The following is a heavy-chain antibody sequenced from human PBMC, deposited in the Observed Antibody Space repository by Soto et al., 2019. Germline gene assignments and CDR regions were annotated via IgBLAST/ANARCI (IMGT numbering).Heavy chain of an antibody. J-gene: IGHJ4*02. Sequence: GGSLRLSCAASGFTFSSYWMSWVRQAPGKGLEWVANIKYDGSKKYYVDSVKGRFTISRDNSKNTLYLQMNSLRAEDTAVYYCARAYEGDYFDYWGQGTLVTVSS. CDR3: ARAYEGDYFDY. CDR1: GFTFSSYW. D-gene: IGHD3-16*01. CDR2: IKYDGSKK. V-gene: IGHV3-7*01.